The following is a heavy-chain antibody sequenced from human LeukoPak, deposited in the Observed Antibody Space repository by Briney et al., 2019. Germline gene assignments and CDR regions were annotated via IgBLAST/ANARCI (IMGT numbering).Heavy chain of an antibody. CDR3: ARDRYCSSTSCSKNRPYYFDY. V-gene: IGHV3-30*03. CDR2: ISYDGSNK. Sequence: GGSLRLSCAASGFTFSSYGMHWVRQAPGKGLEWVAVISYDGSNKYYADSVKGRFTISRDNSKNTLYLQMNSLRAEDTAVYYCARDRYCSSTSCSKNRPYYFDYWGQGTLVTVSS. CDR1: GFTFSSYG. D-gene: IGHD2-2*01. J-gene: IGHJ4*02.